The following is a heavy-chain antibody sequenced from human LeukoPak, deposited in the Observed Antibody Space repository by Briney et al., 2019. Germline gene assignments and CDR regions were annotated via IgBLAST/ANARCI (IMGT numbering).Heavy chain of an antibody. Sequence: PGGSLRLSCAASAFTFSSHWMSWVRQAPGKGLEWVANIKQDGSEKYYVDSVKGRFTISRGNAKNSLYLQMNNLRAEDTAVYYCARSRDLTTGVAWFDPWGQGTLVTVSS. D-gene: IGHD4-23*01. J-gene: IGHJ5*02. CDR2: IKQDGSEK. CDR3: ARSRDLTTGVAWFDP. CDR1: AFTFSSHW. V-gene: IGHV3-7*01.